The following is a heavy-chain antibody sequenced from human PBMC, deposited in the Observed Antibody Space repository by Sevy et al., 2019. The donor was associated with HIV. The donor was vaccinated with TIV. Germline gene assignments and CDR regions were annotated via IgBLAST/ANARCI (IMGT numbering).Heavy chain of an antibody. D-gene: IGHD2-2*01. CDR3: ATVDVVVPVADYGLDV. J-gene: IGHJ6*02. CDR2: ISRSGGSI. V-gene: IGHV3-23*01. Sequence: GGSLRLSCAASGFTFSNYAMSWVRQAPGKGLEWVSSISRSGGSIHYADSVKGRFTISRDNSKNTLYLQMNSLRAEETAVYYCATVDVVVPVADYGLDVWGQGTTVTVSS. CDR1: GFTFSNYA.